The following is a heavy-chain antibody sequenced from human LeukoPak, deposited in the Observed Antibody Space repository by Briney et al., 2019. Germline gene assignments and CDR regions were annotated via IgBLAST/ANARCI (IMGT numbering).Heavy chain of an antibody. Sequence: GGSLRLSRAASGFTLSSYSMNWVRQAPGKGLEGVSYISSSSSTIYYADAVKGRFTIPRDNAKDSLYLQMDGRRGEATAVSCCARGIFDVVITLMDVWGGRTTDTVSS. CDR2: ISSSSSTI. CDR1: GFTLSSYS. D-gene: IGHD3-3*01. CDR3: ARGIFDVVITLMDV. J-gene: IGHJ6*01. V-gene: IGHV3-48*04.